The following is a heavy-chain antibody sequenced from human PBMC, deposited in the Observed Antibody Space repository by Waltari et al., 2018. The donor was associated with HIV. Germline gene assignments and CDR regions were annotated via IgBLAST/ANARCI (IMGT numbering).Heavy chain of an antibody. D-gene: IGHD3-10*01. V-gene: IGHV4-39*01. CDR1: GGSISSSSYY. Sequence: QLQLQESGPGLVKPSETLSLTCTVSGGSISSSSYYWGWIRQPPGKGLEWIGSIYYSGSTYYNPSLKSRVTISVDTSKNQFSLKLSSVTAADTAVYYCARVRRRLLDWYGDWFDPWGQGTLVTVSS. CDR3: ARVRRRLLDWYGDWFDP. J-gene: IGHJ5*02. CDR2: IYYSGST.